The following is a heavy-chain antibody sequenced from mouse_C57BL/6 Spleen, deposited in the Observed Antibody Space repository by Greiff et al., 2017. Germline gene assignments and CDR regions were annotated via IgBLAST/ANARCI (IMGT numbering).Heavy chain of an antibody. J-gene: IGHJ3*01. V-gene: IGHV5-4*01. CDR2: ISDGGSYT. Sequence: DVMLVESGGGLVKPGGSLKLSCAASGFTFSSYAMSWVRQTPEKRLEWVATISDGGSYTCYPDNVKGRFTISRDNAKNNLYLQMSHLKSEDTAMYYCARDGLTGTFAYWGQGTLVTVSA. CDR1: GFTFSSYA. D-gene: IGHD4-1*01. CDR3: ARDGLTGTFAY.